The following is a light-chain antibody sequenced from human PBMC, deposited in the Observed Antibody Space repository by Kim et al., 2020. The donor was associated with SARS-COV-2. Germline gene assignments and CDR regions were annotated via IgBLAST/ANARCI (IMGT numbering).Light chain of an antibody. CDR1: NRDMGGLNS. J-gene: IGLJ3*02. V-gene: IGLV2-14*03. CDR2: DVT. CDR3: SSYTTSTTWV. Sequence: GQPFTISCTGPNRDMGGLNSASWYQQYPVTAPKLLFYDVTRRASGISNRFSGSKSGNTASLTITGLQTEDEADYYCSSYTTSTTWVLGGGTQLTVL.